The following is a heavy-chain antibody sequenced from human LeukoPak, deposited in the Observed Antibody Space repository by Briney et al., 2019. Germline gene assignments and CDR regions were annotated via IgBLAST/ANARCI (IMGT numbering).Heavy chain of an antibody. D-gene: IGHD3-9*01. J-gene: IGHJ4*02. CDR1: GFTFSSYA. V-gene: IGHV3-23*01. Sequence: GGSLRLSCAASGFTFSSYAVSWVRQAPGKGLEWVSAISGSGGSTYYADSVKGRFTISRDNSKNTLYLQMNSLRAEDTAVYYCAKDPYDILTGYYSRPFDYWGQGTLVTVSS. CDR3: AKDPYDILTGYYSRPFDY. CDR2: ISGSGGST.